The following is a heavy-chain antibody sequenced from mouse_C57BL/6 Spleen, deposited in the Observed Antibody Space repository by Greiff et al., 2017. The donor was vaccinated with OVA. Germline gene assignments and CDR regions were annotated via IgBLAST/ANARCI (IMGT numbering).Heavy chain of an antibody. Sequence: EVQLVESGPELVKPGASVKMSCKASGYTFTDYNMHWVKQSHGKSLEWIGYINPKNGGTSYNQKFKGKATLTVNKSSSTAYMELRSLTSEDSAVYYCARGASWSNYFDYWGQGTTLTVSS. D-gene: IGHD5-1*01. CDR3: ARGASWSNYFDY. CDR2: INPKNGGT. CDR1: GYTFTDYN. J-gene: IGHJ2*01. V-gene: IGHV1-22*01.